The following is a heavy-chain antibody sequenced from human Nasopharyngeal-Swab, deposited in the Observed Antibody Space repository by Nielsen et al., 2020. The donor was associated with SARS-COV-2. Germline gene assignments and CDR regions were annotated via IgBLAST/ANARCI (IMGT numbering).Heavy chain of an antibody. Sequence: ASVKVSCKASGYTFTSYGISWVRQAPGQGLEWMGWISAYNGNTNYAQKLQGRVTMTTDTSTSTAYMELRSLRSDDTAVYYCARALDYVWGSYRHNWFDPWGQGTLVTVPS. J-gene: IGHJ5*02. D-gene: IGHD3-16*02. CDR2: ISAYNGNT. CDR3: ARALDYVWGSYRHNWFDP. CDR1: GYTFTSYG. V-gene: IGHV1-18*01.